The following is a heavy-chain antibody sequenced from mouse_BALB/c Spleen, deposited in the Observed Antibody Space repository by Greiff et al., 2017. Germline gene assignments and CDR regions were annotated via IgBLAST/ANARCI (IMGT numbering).Heavy chain of an antibody. J-gene: IGHJ3*01. CDR2: ISSGSSTI. CDR3: ARGGNHGAWFAY. V-gene: IGHV5-17*02. D-gene: IGHD2-1*01. Sequence: EVQGVESGGGLVQPGGSRKLSCAASGFTFSSFGMHWVRQAPEKGLEWVAYISSGSSTIYYADTVKGRFTISRDNPKNTLFLQMTSLRSEDTAMYYCARGGNHGAWFAYWGQGTLVTVSA. CDR1: GFTFSSFG.